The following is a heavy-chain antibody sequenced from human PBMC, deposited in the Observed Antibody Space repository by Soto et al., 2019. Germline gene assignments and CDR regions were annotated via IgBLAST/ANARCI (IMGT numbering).Heavy chain of an antibody. V-gene: IGHV4-31*03. Sequence: PSETLSLTCTVSGGSNIRDGYYWSWIRQHPGKGLEWIAYISYSGSSYSNPSLKSRVTISVDTSKNQFSLRLTSVTAADTAVYSCARATPAGSADFWGQGTLVTVSS. D-gene: IGHD2-2*01. J-gene: IGHJ4*02. CDR2: ISYSGSS. CDR1: GGSNIRDGYY. CDR3: ARATPAGSADF.